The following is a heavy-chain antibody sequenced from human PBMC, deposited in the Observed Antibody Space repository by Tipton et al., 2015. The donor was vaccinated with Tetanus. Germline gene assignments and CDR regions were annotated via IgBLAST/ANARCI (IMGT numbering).Heavy chain of an antibody. J-gene: IGHJ4*02. CDR2: ISSSGNT. CDR1: GGSISSYY. CDR3: TRAVVGTANFDS. Sequence: GLVKPSETLSLTCTVSGGSISSYYWSWIRQPPGKGLEWIGRISSSGNTYYNPSLESRVIMSVDTSKNQFSLTLTSVTAADTAVYYCTRAVVGTANFDSWGQGTLVTVSS. V-gene: IGHV4-4*07. D-gene: IGHD6-19*01.